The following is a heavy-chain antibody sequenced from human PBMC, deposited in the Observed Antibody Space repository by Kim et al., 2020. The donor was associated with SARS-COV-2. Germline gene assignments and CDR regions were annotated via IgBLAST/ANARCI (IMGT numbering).Heavy chain of an antibody. V-gene: IGHV4-38-2*02. Sequence: SETLSLTCTVSGYSISSGYYWGWIRQPPGKGLEWIGSIYHSGSTYYNPSLKSRVTISVDTSKNQFSLKLSSVTAADTAVYYCARNGVRGVPVWYFDLWGRGTLVTVSS. D-gene: IGHD3-10*01. CDR2: IYHSGST. CDR1: GYSISSGYY. CDR3: ARNGVRGVPVWYFDL. J-gene: IGHJ2*01.